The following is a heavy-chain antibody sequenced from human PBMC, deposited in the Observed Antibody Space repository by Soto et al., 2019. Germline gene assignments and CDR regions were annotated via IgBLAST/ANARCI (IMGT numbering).Heavy chain of an antibody. V-gene: IGHV1-2*02. D-gene: IGHD1-1*01. CDR3: ARDRTGTTSGDY. J-gene: IGHJ4*02. CDR1: GYTFTVYY. Sequence: QVQLVQSGAEVKKPGASVKVSCKASGYTFTVYYMHWVRQAPGQGLEWMGWINPNSGGTNYAQKFQGRVTMPRDTSNRTAYMELSRLRSDDTAVYYCARDRTGTTSGDYWGQGTLVTVSS. CDR2: INPNSGGT.